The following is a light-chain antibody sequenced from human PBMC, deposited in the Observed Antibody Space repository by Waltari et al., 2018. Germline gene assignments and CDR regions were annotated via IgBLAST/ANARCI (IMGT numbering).Light chain of an antibody. V-gene: IGKV4-1*01. CDR1: QSVLYSSNNKNY. CDR3: QQYYSIPYT. CDR2: WAS. J-gene: IGKJ2*01. Sequence: DIVMTQSPDSLSVSLGERATINCKPSQSVLYSSNNKNYLALYQQKPGQPPKLLIYWASTRESGVPDRFSGSGSGTDFTLTISSLQAEDVAVYYCQQYYSIPYTFGQGTKLEIK.